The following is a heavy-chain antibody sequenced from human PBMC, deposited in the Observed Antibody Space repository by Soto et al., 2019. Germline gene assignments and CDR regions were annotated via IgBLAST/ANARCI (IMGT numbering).Heavy chain of an antibody. V-gene: IGHV4-59*08. J-gene: IGHJ6*03. Sequence: PXXTLSLPCTVSGGSISSYYWSWILQPPGKGLEWIGYIYYSGSTNYNPSLKSRVTISVDTSKNQFSLKLSSVTAEDTAVYYCARGLPVTFYYYYMDVWGKGTTVTVSS. D-gene: IGHD4-4*01. CDR2: IYYSGST. CDR1: GGSISSYY. CDR3: ARGLPVTFYYYYMDV.